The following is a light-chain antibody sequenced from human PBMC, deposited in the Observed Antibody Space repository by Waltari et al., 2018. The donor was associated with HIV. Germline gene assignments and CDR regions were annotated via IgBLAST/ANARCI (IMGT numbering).Light chain of an antibody. J-gene: IGLJ3*02. Sequence: QTVVTQEPSLTVSPGGTVTLTCASSTGAVTGGYFPNWFQQKPGQAPRALIYSTNNIHSWPPARFSGSLIGGKAALILSGVQPEDDADYYCLLYYGGAWVFGGGTKLTVL. CDR1: TGAVTGGYF. CDR2: STN. CDR3: LLYYGGAWV. V-gene: IGLV7-43*01.